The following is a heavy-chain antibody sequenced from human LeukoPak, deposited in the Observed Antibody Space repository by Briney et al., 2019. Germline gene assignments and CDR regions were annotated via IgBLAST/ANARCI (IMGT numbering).Heavy chain of an antibody. V-gene: IGHV4-59*08. CDR1: GGSISSYY. CDR2: TYYSGST. J-gene: IGHJ6*02. CDR3: ARTPLWFGELEYYYYGMDV. Sequence: SETLSLTCTVSGGSISSYYWSWIRQPPGKGLEWIGYTYYSGSTNYNPSLRSRVTISVDTSKNQFSLKLSSVTAADTAVYYCARTPLWFGELEYYYYGMDVWGQGTTVTVYS. D-gene: IGHD3-10*01.